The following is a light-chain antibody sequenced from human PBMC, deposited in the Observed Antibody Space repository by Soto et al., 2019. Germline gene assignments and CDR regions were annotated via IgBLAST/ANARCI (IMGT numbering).Light chain of an antibody. Sequence: QSVLTQPPSASGTPGQRVTISCSGTNSNIGTYTVNWYQQLPGTAPKLLIYTDYQRPSGVPDRFSGSKSGTSASLAINGLHSEDEADYYCASWDDNLNGGVFGGGTKVTVL. CDR3: ASWDDNLNGGV. CDR1: NSNIGTYT. V-gene: IGLV1-44*01. J-gene: IGLJ3*02. CDR2: TDY.